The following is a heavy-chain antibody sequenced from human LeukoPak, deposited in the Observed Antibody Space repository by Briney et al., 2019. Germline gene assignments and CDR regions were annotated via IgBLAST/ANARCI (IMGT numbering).Heavy chain of an antibody. V-gene: IGHV3-48*03. Sequence: GGSLRLSCAASGFTFSSYEMNWVRQAPGKGLEWVSYISSSGSTIYYADSVKGRFTISRDNAKNSLYLQMNSLRAEDTAVHYCAAISGWSVDAFDIWGQGTMVTVSS. CDR1: GFTFSSYE. J-gene: IGHJ3*02. CDR3: AAISGWSVDAFDI. CDR2: ISSSGSTI. D-gene: IGHD6-19*01.